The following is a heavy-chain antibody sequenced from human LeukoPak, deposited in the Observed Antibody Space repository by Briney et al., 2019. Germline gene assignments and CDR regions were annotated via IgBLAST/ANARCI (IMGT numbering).Heavy chain of an antibody. CDR3: AREIYSTT. CDR1: GFTFSNYW. D-gene: IGHD6-13*01. V-gene: IGHV3-74*01. CDR2: IKSDGSST. Sequence: PGGSLRLSCAASGFTFSNYWMHWVRQAPGKGLVWVSRIKSDGSSTSYADSVKGRFTISRDNARNTLYLQINSLRAEDTAVYYCAREIYSTTWGQGTLVTVSS. J-gene: IGHJ5*02.